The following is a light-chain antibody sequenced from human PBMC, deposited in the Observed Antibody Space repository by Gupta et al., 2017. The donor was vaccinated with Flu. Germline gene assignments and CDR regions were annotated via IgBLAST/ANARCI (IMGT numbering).Light chain of an antibody. V-gene: IGLV2-11*01. J-gene: IGLJ1*01. CDR3: SSYAGRVTWV. Sequence: QSAPTQPRSVSGSPGQSVTISCTGSSNDAGGSNRVSWYQQRPGKAPKLLLYDVTERPSGVPDRFSGSKSGNTASLTISGLQADDEADYYCSSYAGRVTWVFGTGNTVTVL. CDR2: DVT. CDR1: SNDAGGSNR.